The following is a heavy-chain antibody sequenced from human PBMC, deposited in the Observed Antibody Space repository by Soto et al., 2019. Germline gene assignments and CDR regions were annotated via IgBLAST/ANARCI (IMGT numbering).Heavy chain of an antibody. CDR3: AREGYCSSRSCALYSHDFFGMDV. Sequence: ASVKVSCTASGDTFSTYGISWVRHAPGQGLEWMGWISTYNSNTKYAQKFQGRVTMTTDTPTSTAYMNLRSLTSEDTAVYYCAREGYCSSRSCALYSHDFFGMDVWGQGTTVTVSS. J-gene: IGHJ6*02. D-gene: IGHD2-15*01. V-gene: IGHV1-18*01. CDR2: ISTYNSNT. CDR1: GDTFSTYG.